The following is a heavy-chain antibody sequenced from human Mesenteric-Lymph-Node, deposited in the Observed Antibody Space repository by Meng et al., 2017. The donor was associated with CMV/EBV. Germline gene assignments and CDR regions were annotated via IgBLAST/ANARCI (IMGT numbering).Heavy chain of an antibody. J-gene: IGHJ3*02. CDR3: ASPAGSSSWYEEDAFDI. CDR2: IFYSGKT. V-gene: IGHV4-39*07. D-gene: IGHD6-13*01. CDR1: GGSISSSSYY. Sequence: GSLRLSCSVSGGSISSSSYYWGWIRQPPGKGLEWIGSIFYSGKTYYNPSLKSRVTVSIDTSKNQFSLKLSSLTAADTAVYYCASPAGSSSWYEEDAFDIWGQGTMVTVSS.